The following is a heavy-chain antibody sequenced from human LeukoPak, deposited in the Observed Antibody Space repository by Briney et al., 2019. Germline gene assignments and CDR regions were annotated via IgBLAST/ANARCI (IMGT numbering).Heavy chain of an antibody. Sequence: QAGVSLRLSCAASGFIFSSYAMHWVRQAPGKGLEWVAVISYDGSNKYYADSVKGRFTISRDNSRNTLYLQMNSLRAEDTAVYYCARGSGYLETFDYWGQGTLVTVSS. CDR2: ISYDGSNK. J-gene: IGHJ4*02. CDR1: GFIFSSYA. V-gene: IGHV3-30*04. D-gene: IGHD3-22*01. CDR3: ARGSGYLETFDY.